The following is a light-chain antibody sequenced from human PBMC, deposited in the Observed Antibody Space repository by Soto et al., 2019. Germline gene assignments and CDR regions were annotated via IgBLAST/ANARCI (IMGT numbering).Light chain of an antibody. CDR2: AAS. J-gene: IGKJ1*01. Sequence: DVQMNQSPASVSASVEDRVIITCRASQSISNHLNWYQQKPGKAPKLLIFAASSLQSGVPSRFSGSRSGPDFTLTISSLQPEDFATYYCQQSYSSPPTFGQGTKVDIK. CDR3: QQSYSSPPT. CDR1: QSISNH. V-gene: IGKV1-39*01.